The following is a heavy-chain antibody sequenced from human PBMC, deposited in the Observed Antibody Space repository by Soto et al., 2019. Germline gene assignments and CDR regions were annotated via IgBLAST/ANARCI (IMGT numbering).Heavy chain of an antibody. Sequence: QVQLVQSGAEVKKPGASVKVSCKASGYTFITYYMHWVRQAPGQGLEWMGIINPSGGSTNYAQKFHGRVTMTRDTSTSTVYMELSSLTSEDTAVYYCARGYYYDSSGYYWVMDYWGQGTLVSVSS. CDR2: INPSGGST. CDR1: GYTFITYY. D-gene: IGHD3-22*01. V-gene: IGHV1-46*01. CDR3: ARGYYYDSSGYYWVMDY. J-gene: IGHJ4*02.